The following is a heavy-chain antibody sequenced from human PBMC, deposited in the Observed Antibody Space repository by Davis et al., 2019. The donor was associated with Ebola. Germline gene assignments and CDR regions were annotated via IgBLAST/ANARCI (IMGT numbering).Heavy chain of an antibody. Sequence: GGSLRLSCAASGFTFSSFGMHWVRQAPGKGLEWVAVIWYDGNNKYYAVSVKGRFTISRDNSKNTLYLQMDSLRAEDTAVYYCAKDPHYYDSSGYYFDYWGQGTLVTVSS. CDR3: AKDPHYYDSSGYYFDY. V-gene: IGHV3-33*06. CDR2: IWYDGNNK. J-gene: IGHJ4*02. CDR1: GFTFSSFG. D-gene: IGHD3-22*01.